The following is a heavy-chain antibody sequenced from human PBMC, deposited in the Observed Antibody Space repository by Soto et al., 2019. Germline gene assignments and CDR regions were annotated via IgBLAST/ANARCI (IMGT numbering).Heavy chain of an antibody. CDR3: AKGEWNVTTPIPFDY. D-gene: IGHD4-17*01. J-gene: IGHJ4*02. CDR2: ISYDGSNK. Sequence: QVQLVESGGGVVQPGRSLRLSCAASGFTFSSYGMHWVRQAPGKGLEWVAVISYDGSNKYYADSVKGRFTISRDNSKNTLYLQMNSLRAEDTAVYYCAKGEWNVTTPIPFDYWGQGTLVTVSS. V-gene: IGHV3-30*18. CDR1: GFTFSSYG.